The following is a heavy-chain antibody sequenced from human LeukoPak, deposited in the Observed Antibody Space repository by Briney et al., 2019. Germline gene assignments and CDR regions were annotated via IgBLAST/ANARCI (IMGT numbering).Heavy chain of an antibody. CDR3: ATQGQSCTSTNCWFDS. CDR1: GFTFSSYS. D-gene: IGHD2-2*01. CDR2: ISGGTNYV. Sequence: GGSLRLSCAASGFTFSSYSMNWVRQAPGKGLECVAFISGGTNYVYYAASVKGRFTISRDTSKNSLYLDMNSLRAEDTAVYYCATQGQSCTSTNCWFDSWGQGTLVTVSS. J-gene: IGHJ5*02. V-gene: IGHV3-21*01.